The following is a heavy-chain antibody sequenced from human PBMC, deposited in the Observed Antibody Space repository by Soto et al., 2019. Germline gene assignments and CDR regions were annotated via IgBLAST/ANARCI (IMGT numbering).Heavy chain of an antibody. V-gene: IGHV3-23*01. CDR2: ISGSDGST. Sequence: EVQLLESGGGLVQPGGSLRLSCVASGFSFSSYAMSWVRQAPGKGLAWVSVISGSDGSTYYADSVKGRFTISRDNSKSTLYLQMNSLRAEDTAVYYCAKDRERDAWYEDYWGQGTLVTVSS. J-gene: IGHJ4*02. CDR1: GFSFSSYA. CDR3: AKDRERDAWYEDY. D-gene: IGHD6-13*01.